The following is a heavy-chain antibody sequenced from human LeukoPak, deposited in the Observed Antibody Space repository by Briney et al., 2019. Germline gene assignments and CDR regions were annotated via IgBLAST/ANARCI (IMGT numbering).Heavy chain of an antibody. V-gene: IGHV4-4*07. J-gene: IGHJ4*02. D-gene: IGHD6-13*01. CDR2: IYTGGST. CDR3: ARALAAAGRYYFDY. Sequence: SETLSLTCTVSGGSISSYYWSLIRQPAGKGLEWIGRIYTGGSTNYNPSLKSRVTMSVDTSKNQFSLKLSSVTAADTAVYYCARALAAAGRYYFDYWGQGTLVTVSS. CDR1: GGSISSYY.